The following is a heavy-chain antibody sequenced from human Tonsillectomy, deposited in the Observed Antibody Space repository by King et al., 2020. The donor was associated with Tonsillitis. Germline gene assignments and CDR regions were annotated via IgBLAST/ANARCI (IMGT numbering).Heavy chain of an antibody. J-gene: IGHJ6*03. V-gene: IGHV3-33*08. CDR1: GFTFSSNG. D-gene: IGHD2-8*01. Sequence: VQLVESGGGVVQPGRSLRLSCAASGFTFSSNGMHWVRQAPGKGLEWVAVIWYDGSKKYYGDSVKGRFTISRDNSKNTLDLQMNSLRAEDTAVYYGAASPYGTNGVWYEGAYYYYMDVWGKGTTVTVSS. CDR2: IWYDGSKK. CDR3: AASPYGTNGVWYEGAYYYYMDV.